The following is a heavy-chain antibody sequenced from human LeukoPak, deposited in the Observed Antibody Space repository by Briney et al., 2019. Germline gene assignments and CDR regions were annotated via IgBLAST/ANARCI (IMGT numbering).Heavy chain of an antibody. J-gene: IGHJ4*02. Sequence: SETLSLTCAVYGGSFSDYYWSWIRQPPGKGLEWIGEINHSGSTNYNASLRSRVTISVDTSKNQFSLKLSSVTAADTAVYYCARARMGYFDYWGQGTLVTVSS. CDR3: ARARMGYFDY. CDR1: GGSFSDYY. V-gene: IGHV4-34*01. D-gene: IGHD1-14*01. CDR2: INHSGST.